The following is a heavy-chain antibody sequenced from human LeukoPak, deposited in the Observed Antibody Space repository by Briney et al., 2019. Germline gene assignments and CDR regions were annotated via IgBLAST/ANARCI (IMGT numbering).Heavy chain of an antibody. D-gene: IGHD3-22*01. CDR3: ERDWVIGTNVALVF. CDR2: INSDGSST. J-gene: IGHJ3*01. V-gene: IGHV3-74*01. Sequence: GGSLRLSCAASGFTFSSYWMHWVRQAPGKGLVWVSRINSDGSSTSYADSVKGRFTISRDNAKNTLYLQMNSLRAEDTAVYYWERDWVIGTNVALVFWGKGKMVTF. CDR1: GFTFSSYW.